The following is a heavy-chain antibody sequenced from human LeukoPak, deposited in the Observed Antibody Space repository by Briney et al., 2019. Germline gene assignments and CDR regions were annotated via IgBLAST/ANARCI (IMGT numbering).Heavy chain of an antibody. J-gene: IGHJ5*01. CDR2: IIPVFATP. CDR1: GGSFTSYA. Sequence: SVKVSCKTSGGSFTSYAISWVRQAPGLGLQWMGGIIPVFATPNYAQKFQGRVTITADESTSTAYMELSGLRSDDTAVYYCARDSDVAPFDSWGQGTLVTVSS. D-gene: IGHD2-15*01. V-gene: IGHV1-69*13. CDR3: ARDSDVAPFDS.